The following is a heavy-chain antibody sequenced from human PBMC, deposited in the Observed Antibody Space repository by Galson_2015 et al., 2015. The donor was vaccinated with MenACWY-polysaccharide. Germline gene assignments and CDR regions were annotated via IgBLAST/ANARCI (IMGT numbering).Heavy chain of an antibody. Sequence: SLRLSCAASGFTFSTYGMSWVRLAPGKGLEWVSAMSASGGTTYYADSVKGRFTISRDNAKDTVYLQMSNLRAEDTAVYFCARYCVGTSCLGQRYGMDVWGQGTTVTVS. CDR2: MSASGGTT. CDR1: GFTFSTYG. D-gene: IGHD2-2*01. V-gene: IGHV3-23*01. J-gene: IGHJ6*02. CDR3: ARYCVGTSCLGQRYGMDV.